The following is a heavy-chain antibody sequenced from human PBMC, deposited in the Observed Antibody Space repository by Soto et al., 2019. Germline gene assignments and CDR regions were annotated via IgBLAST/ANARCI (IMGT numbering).Heavy chain of an antibody. CDR2: IIPILGIA. J-gene: IGHJ6*02. CDR1: GVTFSSYT. Sequence: QVQLVQSGAEVKKPGSSVKVSCKASGVTFSSYTISWVRQAPGQGLEWMGRIIPILGIANYAQKFQGRVTITADKSTSTACMELSSLRSEDTAVYYCARDLSWGSHYYGMDVWGQGTKVTVSS. D-gene: IGHD3-16*01. V-gene: IGHV1-69*08. CDR3: ARDLSWGSHYYGMDV.